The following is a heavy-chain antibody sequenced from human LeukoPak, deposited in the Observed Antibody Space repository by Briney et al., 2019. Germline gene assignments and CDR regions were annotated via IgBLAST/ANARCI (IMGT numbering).Heavy chain of an antibody. Sequence: SETLSLTCAVYGGSFSGYYWSWIRQPPGKGLEWIGEINHSGSTNFNPSLKSRVTISVDTSKNQFSLKLSSVTAADTAVYYCARVNYYYYMDVWGKGTTVTVSS. V-gene: IGHV4-34*01. J-gene: IGHJ6*03. CDR3: ARVNYYYYMDV. CDR1: GGSFSGYY. CDR2: INHSGST.